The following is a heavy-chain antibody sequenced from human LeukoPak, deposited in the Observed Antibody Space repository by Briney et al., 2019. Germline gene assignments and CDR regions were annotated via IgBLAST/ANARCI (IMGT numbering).Heavy chain of an antibody. Sequence: GGSLRLSCEASGFTFSSYGMNWVRQAPGKGLEWVAGISYDGSNTYYADSLKGRVTISRDNSTSTLYLQMNSLRAEDTAVYYCAKDSRGWGQTIVCWGQGTLVTVSS. CDR2: ISYDGSNT. D-gene: IGHD1-26*01. CDR3: AKDSRGWGQTIVC. V-gene: IGHV3-30*18. CDR1: GFTFSSYG. J-gene: IGHJ4*02.